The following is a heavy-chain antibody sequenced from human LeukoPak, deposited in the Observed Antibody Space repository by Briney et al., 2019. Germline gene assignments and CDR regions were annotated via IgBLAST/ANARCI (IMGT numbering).Heavy chain of an antibody. CDR2: IKQEGSEK. V-gene: IGHV3-7*01. CDR3: ARVGSGYDWSYYYYGMDV. CDR1: GFTFSSHW. D-gene: IGHD5-12*01. Sequence: GGSLRLSCAASGFTFSSHWMSWVRQAPGKGLEGVANIKQEGSEKYYVDSVKGRFTISRDNAKNSLYLQMNSLRAEDTAVYYCARVGSGYDWSYYYYGMDVWGQGTTVTVSS. J-gene: IGHJ6*02.